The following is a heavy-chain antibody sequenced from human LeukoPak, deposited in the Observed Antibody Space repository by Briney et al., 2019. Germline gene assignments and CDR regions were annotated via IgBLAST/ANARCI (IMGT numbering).Heavy chain of an antibody. CDR2: ISYDGSNK. CDR3: AREVGWPY. Sequence: GGSLRLSCAASGFTFSSYAMHWVRQAPGKGLEWVAVISYDGSNKYYADSVKGRFTISRDNSKNTLYLQMNSLRAEDTAVYYCAREVGWPYWGQGTLVTVSS. CDR1: GFTFSSYA. V-gene: IGHV3-30-3*01. D-gene: IGHD2-15*01. J-gene: IGHJ4*02.